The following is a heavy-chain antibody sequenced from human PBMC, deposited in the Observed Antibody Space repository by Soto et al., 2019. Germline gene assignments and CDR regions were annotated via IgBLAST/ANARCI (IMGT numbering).Heavy chain of an antibody. J-gene: IGHJ5*02. CDR3: ASRGCSSTSCYAWFDP. V-gene: IGHV1-69*13. CDR1: GYTFTSCG. D-gene: IGHD2-2*01. Sequence: SVKVSCKASGYTFTSCGISWVRQAPGQGLEWMGGIIPIFGTANYAQKFQGRVTITADESTSTAYMELSSLRSEDTAVYYCASRGCSSTSCYAWFDPWGQGTLVTVSS. CDR2: IIPIFGTA.